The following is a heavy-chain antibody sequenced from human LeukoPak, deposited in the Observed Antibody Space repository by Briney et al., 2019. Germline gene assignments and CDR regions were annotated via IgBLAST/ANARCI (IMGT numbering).Heavy chain of an antibody. CDR2: ISGSGGST. CDR3: AKGIEYYYGSGSYYDY. V-gene: IGHV3-23*01. D-gene: IGHD3-10*01. Sequence: PGGSLRLSCAASGFTFSSYAMSWVRQAPGKGLEWVSAISGSGGSTYYADSVKGRFTISRDNSKNTLYLQMNSLRAEDTAVYYCAKGIEYYYGSGSYYDYRGQGTLVTVSS. J-gene: IGHJ4*02. CDR1: GFTFSSYA.